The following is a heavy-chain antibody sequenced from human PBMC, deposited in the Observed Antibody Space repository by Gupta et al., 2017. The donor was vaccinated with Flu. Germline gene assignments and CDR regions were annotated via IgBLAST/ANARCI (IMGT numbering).Heavy chain of an antibody. D-gene: IGHD2-2*01. CDR2: MNPNSGNT. Sequence: QVQLVQSGAEVKKPGASVKVSCKASGYTFTSYDINWVRQANGQGLEWMGWMNPNSGNTGYAQKFQGRVTMTRNTSISTAYMELSSLRSEDTAVYYCARGGDIVVVPAAGGYFDYWGQGTLVTVSS. CDR3: ARGGDIVVVPAAGGYFDY. V-gene: IGHV1-8*01. J-gene: IGHJ4*02. CDR1: GYTFTSYD.